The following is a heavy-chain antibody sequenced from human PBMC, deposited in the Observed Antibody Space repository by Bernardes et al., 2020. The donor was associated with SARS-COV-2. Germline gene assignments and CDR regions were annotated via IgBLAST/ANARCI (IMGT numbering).Heavy chain of an antibody. CDR1: GGSITSGSYY. V-gene: IGHV4-39*02. CDR2: IYYGGPT. J-gene: IGHJ4*02. D-gene: IGHD2-2*01. Sequence: SETLSLTCTVSGGSITSGSYYWGWIRQPPGKGLEWIGSIYYGGPTYYNPSLKSRVSISVDTSRNHFSLRLSYVTAADTAVYYCARRARYCSSTSCWYYFDYWGQGTLVTGSS. CDR3: ARRARYCSSTSCWYYFDY.